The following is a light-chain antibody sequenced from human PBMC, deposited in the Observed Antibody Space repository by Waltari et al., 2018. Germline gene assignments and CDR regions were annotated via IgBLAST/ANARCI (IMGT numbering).Light chain of an antibody. J-gene: IGKJ1*01. V-gene: IGKV3-20*01. Sequence: CRPSQSISRSLAWYQQKAGQAPRLLIYGAFNRATGIPDRFSGSGSGTDFSLTISRLEPEDFAVYYCQHYVRLPATFGQGTKVEIK. CDR2: GAF. CDR3: QHYVRLPAT. CDR1: QSISRS.